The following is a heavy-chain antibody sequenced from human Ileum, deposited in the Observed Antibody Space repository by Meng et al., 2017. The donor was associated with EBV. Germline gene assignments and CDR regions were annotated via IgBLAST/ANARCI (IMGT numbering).Heavy chain of an antibody. J-gene: IGHJ4*02. Sequence: LQCTARGLVDPLGILSIPCTGSVASTSRDFWWMWVRQPPGKGLGWIGEVYHRGDTNYNPSLKSRVDISVDKSKNQFYLSLFSVTAADTAVYYCGRDQGRELINHWGQGTLVTVSS. V-gene: IGHV4-4*02. CDR1: VASTSRDFW. D-gene: IGHD1-7*01. CDR3: GRDQGRELINH. CDR2: VYHRGDT.